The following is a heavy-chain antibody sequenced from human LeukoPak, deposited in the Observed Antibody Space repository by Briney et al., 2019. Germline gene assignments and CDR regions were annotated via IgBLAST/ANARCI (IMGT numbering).Heavy chain of an antibody. J-gene: IGHJ4*02. CDR2: ISADGIDK. CDR3: AKDKGREGDY. CDR1: GFPFSNYG. Sequence: GRSLRLSCAASGFPFSNYGMHWVRQAPGKGLEWVAVISADGIDKYYADSVKGRFTISRDNSKNTLYLQMSNLRPEYTAVYYCAKDKGREGDYWGQGNLVTVSS. V-gene: IGHV3-30*18.